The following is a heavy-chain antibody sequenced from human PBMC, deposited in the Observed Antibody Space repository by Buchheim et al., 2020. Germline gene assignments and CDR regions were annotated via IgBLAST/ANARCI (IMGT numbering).Heavy chain of an antibody. J-gene: IGHJ6*02. V-gene: IGHV4-31*03. Sequence: QVQLQESGPGLVKPSQTLSLTCTVSGGSISSGGYYWSWIRQHPGKGLEWIGYIYHSGSTDYSPSLKSRVTISVDTSKNQFSLKLSSVTAADTAVYYCARYVSVTGLYYYGLDVWGQGTT. CDR1: GGSISSGGYY. CDR3: ARYVSVTGLYYYGLDV. CDR2: IYHSGST. D-gene: IGHD3-16*01.